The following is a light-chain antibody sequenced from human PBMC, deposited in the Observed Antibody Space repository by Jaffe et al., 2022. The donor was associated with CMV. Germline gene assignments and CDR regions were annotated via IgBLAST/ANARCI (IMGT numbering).Light chain of an antibody. J-gene: IGLJ2*01. CDR3: QVWDTSSDQLV. V-gene: IGLV3-21*04. CDR2: YDT. CDR1: QIGNKH. Sequence: SYVLTQPPSVSVAPGRTARITCGGNQIGNKHVHWYQQKPDQAPVLVIYYDTDRPSGIPERFSGSNSGNTATLTISRVEAGDEADYYCQVWDTSSDQLVFGGGTKLTVL.